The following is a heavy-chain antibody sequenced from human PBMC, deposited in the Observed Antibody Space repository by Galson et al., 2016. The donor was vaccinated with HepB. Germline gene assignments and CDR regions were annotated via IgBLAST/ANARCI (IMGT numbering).Heavy chain of an antibody. CDR2: IFPDDSEA. CDR1: GYTFSNYW. V-gene: IGHV5-51*01. D-gene: IGHD1-1*01. CDR3: AREGVVQLPGLGTSKYFYFGMDV. J-gene: IGHJ6*02. Sequence: QSGAEVKKPGESLRISCSTSGYTFSNYWIAWVRQMPGKGLEWMGIIFPDDSEARYSPSFQGQVTFSVDKSISTAFLQWTSLKASDTAIYYCAREGVVQLPGLGTSKYFYFGMDVWGQGTTVTVSS.